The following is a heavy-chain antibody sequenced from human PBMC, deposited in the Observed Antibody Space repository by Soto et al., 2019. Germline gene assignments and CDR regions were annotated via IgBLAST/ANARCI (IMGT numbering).Heavy chain of an antibody. D-gene: IGHD2-21*02. CDR1: GASMNNYY. V-gene: IGHV4-59*08. CDR2: IYYSGST. Sequence: SETLSLTCTVSGASMNNYYWTWIRPPPGKGLEWIGYIYYSGSTIYNPSPESRVTISVDTSKNQFSLKLTSVTAADAPLYYCASLRCSDDCCLSKGTYAFWGQGSLVTVSS. J-gene: IGHJ4*02. CDR3: ASLRCSDDCCLSKGTYAF.